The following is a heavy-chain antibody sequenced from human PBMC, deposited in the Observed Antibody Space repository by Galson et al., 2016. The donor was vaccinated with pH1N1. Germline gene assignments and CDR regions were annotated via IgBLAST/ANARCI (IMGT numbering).Heavy chain of an antibody. D-gene: IGHD2-2*01. J-gene: IGHJ6*03. CDR3: ARLGIPATIDYHYYMDV. CDR1: GYSFSTYW. Sequence: QSGAEVKKPGESLKISCKGTGYSFSTYWIAWVRQMPGEGLEWMGLIYPGDSDTRYSPSFQGQVTISADKSISAAYLQWSSLQASDTAMYFCARLGIPATIDYHYYMDVWGKGTTVTVSS. CDR2: IYPGDSDT. V-gene: IGHV5-51*01.